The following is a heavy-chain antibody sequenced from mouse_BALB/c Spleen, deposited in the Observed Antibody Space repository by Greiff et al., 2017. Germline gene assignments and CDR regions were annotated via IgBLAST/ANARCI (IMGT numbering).Heavy chain of an antibody. CDR2: ISSGGST. J-gene: IGHJ4*01. V-gene: IGHV5-6-5*01. D-gene: IGHD2-4*01. CDR3: ARRDYDGAMDY. CDR1: GFTFSSYA. Sequence: DVKLVESGGGLVKPGGSLKLSCAASGFTFSSYAMSWVRQTPEKRLEWVASISSGGSTYYPDSVKGRFTISRDNARNILYLQMSSLRSEDTAMYYCARRDYDGAMDYWGQGTSVTVSS.